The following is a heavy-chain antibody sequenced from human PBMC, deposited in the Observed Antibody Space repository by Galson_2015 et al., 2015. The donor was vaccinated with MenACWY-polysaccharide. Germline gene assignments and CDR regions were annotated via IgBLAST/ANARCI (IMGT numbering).Heavy chain of an antibody. CDR1: GGYVTSAGYY. CDR2: IQHSGST. Sequence: TLSLTCTVSGGYVTSAGYYWTWVRQHPGKGLEWIGYIQHSGSTYQNPSLKSRVIMSVDTSKNQFSLKLTSVTVADTAVYYCARGKGYYYGSGPYYKDYWGQGTLVTVSS. D-gene: IGHD3-10*01. J-gene: IGHJ4*02. V-gene: IGHV4-31*03. CDR3: ARGKGYYYGSGPYYKDY.